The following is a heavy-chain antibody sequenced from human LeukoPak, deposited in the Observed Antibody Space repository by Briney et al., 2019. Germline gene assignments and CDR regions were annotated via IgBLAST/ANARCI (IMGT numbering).Heavy chain of an antibody. D-gene: IGHD5-12*01. CDR3: ASVRGYGQTPYYFDY. J-gene: IGHJ4*02. V-gene: IGHV1-18*01. CDR2: ISGYNGNT. Sequence: ASVKVSCKASGYTFTTYNINWVRQAPGQGLEWMGWISGYNGNTNYAQKLQGRVTMTTDTSTSTAYMELRSLKSDDTAVYYCASVRGYGQTPYYFDYWGQGTLVTVSS. CDR1: GYTFTTYN.